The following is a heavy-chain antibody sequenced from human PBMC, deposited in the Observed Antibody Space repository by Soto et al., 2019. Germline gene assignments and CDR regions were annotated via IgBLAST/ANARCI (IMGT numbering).Heavy chain of an antibody. V-gene: IGHV1-2*04. J-gene: IGHJ4*02. Sequence: GASVKVSCKSSGYTFTGYYMHWVRQAPGQGLEWMGWINPNSGGTNYAQKFQGWVTMTRDTSISTAYMELSRLRSDDTAVYYCARARPTAAGTEVSRGVDYYFDYWGQGTLVTVSS. D-gene: IGHD6-13*01. CDR3: ARARPTAAGTEVSRGVDYYFDY. CDR1: GYTFTGYY. CDR2: INPNSGGT.